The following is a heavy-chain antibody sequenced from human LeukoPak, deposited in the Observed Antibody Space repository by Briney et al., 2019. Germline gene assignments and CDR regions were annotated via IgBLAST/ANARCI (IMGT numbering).Heavy chain of an antibody. CDR2: IYYSGST. CDR1: GGSISSGGYY. CDR3: ARDAVYYDSSASRYFDY. J-gene: IGHJ4*02. Sequence: SETLSLTCTVSGGSISSGGYYWSWIRQHPGEGLEWIGYIYYSGSTYYNPSLKSRVTISVDTSKNQFSLKLSSVTAADTAVYYCARDAVYYDSSASRYFDYWGQGTLVTVSS. D-gene: IGHD3-22*01. V-gene: IGHV4-31*03.